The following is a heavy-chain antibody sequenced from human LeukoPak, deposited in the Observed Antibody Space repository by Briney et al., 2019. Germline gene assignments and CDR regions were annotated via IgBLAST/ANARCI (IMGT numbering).Heavy chain of an antibody. CDR3: AKDVPVDY. CDR2: INQDGTEK. Sequence: GSLRLSCAASGFTFTTYWMSWVRQLPGKGLEWVANINQDGTEKYYVDSVKGRFTISRDNAKNSLDLQMNSLRAEDTAVYYCAKDVPVDYWGQGTLVTVSS. V-gene: IGHV3-7*01. J-gene: IGHJ4*02. CDR1: GFTFTTYW.